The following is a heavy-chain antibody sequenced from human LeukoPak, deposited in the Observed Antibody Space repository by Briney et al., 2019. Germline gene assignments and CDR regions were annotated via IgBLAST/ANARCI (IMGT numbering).Heavy chain of an antibody. CDR2: IYYSGST. CDR1: GGSISSYY. D-gene: IGHD5-12*01. CDR3: ARLSYSGYVFDY. Sequence: SETLSLTCTVSGGSISSYYWSWIRQPPGKGLEWIGYIYYSGSTNYNPSLKGRVTISVDTSKNQFSLKLSSVTAADTAVYYCARLSYSGYVFDYWGQGTLVTVSS. V-gene: IGHV4-59*08. J-gene: IGHJ4*02.